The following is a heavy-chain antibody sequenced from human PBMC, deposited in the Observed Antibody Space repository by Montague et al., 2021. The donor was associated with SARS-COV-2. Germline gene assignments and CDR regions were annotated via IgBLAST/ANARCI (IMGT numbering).Heavy chain of an antibody. CDR3: ARDTMVRGVRYYYYGMDV. D-gene: IGHD3-10*01. Sequence: SLRLSCAASGFTFSSHWMSWVRQAPGKGLEWVANIKQDGSEKYYVDSVTGRFTISRDNAKNSPYLQMNSLRAEDTAVYYCARDTMVRGVRYYYYGMDVWGQGTTVTVSS. CDR1: GFTFSSHW. CDR2: IKQDGSEK. V-gene: IGHV3-7*01. J-gene: IGHJ6*02.